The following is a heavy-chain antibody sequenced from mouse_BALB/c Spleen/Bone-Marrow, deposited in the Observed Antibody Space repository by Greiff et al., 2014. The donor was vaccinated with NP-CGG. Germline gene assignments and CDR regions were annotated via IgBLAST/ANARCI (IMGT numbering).Heavy chain of an antibody. CDR2: IYPGDGDT. CDR3: ARYYYAKDY. Sequence: QVQLQQSGAELARPGASVKLSCKASGYTFTSYWMQWVKQRPGQGLEWIGAIYPGDGDTRYTQKFKGKATLTADKSSSTAYMQLSSLASEDSAVYYCARYYYAKDYWGQGTSVTVSS. CDR1: GYTFTSYW. V-gene: IGHV1-87*01. J-gene: IGHJ4*01.